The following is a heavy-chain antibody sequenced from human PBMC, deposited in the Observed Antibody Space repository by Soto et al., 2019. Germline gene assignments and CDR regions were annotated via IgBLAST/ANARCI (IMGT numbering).Heavy chain of an antibody. D-gene: IGHD2-2*01. Sequence: GASVKVSCKDSGYTFTSYGISWVRQAPGQGLEWMGWISAYNGNTNYAQKLRGRVTMTTDTSTSTAYMELRSLRSDDTAVYYCAVVSSTSCFDYWGQGTLVTVSS. V-gene: IGHV1-18*01. CDR2: ISAYNGNT. CDR1: GYTFTSYG. CDR3: AVVSSTSCFDY. J-gene: IGHJ4*02.